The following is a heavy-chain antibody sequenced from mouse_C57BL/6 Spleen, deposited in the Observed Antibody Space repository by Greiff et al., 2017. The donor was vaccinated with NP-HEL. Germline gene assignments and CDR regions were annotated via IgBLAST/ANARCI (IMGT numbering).Heavy chain of an antibody. D-gene: IGHD1-1*01. Sequence: VQLQQSGAELVMPGASVKLSCKASGYTFTSYWMHWVKQRPGQGLEWIGEIDPSDSYTNYNQKFKGKSTLTVDKSSSTAYMQLSSLTSEDSAVYYGATHYYGSSYEGFAYWGQGTLVTVSA. J-gene: IGHJ3*01. V-gene: IGHV1-69*01. CDR3: ATHYYGSSYEGFAY. CDR2: IDPSDSYT. CDR1: GYTFTSYW.